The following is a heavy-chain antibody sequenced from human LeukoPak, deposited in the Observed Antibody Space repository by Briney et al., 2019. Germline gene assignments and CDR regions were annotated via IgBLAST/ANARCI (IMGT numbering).Heavy chain of an antibody. CDR2: IIPIFGTA. V-gene: IGHV1-69*06. CDR3: ARAPMTVANPRTVYYFDY. J-gene: IGHJ4*02. Sequence: ASVKVSCKASGGTFSSYAISWVRQAPGQGLEWMGGIIPIFGTANYAQKFQGRVTITADKSTSTAYMELSSLRSEDTAVYYCARAPMTVANPRTVYYFDYWGQGTLVTVSS. D-gene: IGHD3-22*01. CDR1: GGTFSSYA.